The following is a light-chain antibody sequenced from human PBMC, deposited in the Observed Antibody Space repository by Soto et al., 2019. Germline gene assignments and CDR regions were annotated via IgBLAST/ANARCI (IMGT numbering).Light chain of an antibody. J-gene: IGKJ1*01. V-gene: IGKV1-5*03. CDR3: QQYNSYSST. Sequence: DIQMTQSPSTLSASVGDRVTITCRASQSISSWLAWYQQKPGKAPKLLIYKASSLESGVPSRFSGSGSWTEFTFPISSLQAYYFATYYCQQYNSYSSTFGQGTKVDI. CDR1: QSISSW. CDR2: KAS.